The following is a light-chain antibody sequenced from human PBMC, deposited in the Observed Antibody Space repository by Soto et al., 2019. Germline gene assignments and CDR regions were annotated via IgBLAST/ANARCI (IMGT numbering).Light chain of an antibody. J-gene: IGKJ1*01. CDR3: QQYYSYPPT. Sequence: AIRMTPSPSSFSASTGDRVTITCRASQGISSYLAWYQQKPGKAPKLLIYAASTLQSGVPSRFSGSGSGTDFTLTISCLQSEDFATYYCQQYYSYPPTFGQGTKVDIK. CDR1: QGISSY. CDR2: AAS. V-gene: IGKV1-8*01.